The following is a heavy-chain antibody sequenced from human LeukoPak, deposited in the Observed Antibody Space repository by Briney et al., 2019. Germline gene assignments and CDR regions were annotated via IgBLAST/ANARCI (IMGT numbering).Heavy chain of an antibody. J-gene: IGHJ6*03. CDR1: GGSISSGGYY. CDR3: ARANGRYYYYMDV. Sequence: SETLSLTCTVSGGSISSGGYYWSWIRQPPGKGLEWIGYIYHSGSTYYNPSLKSRVTISVDRSKNQFSLKLSSVTAADTAVCYCARANGRYYYYMDVWGKGTTVTVSS. CDR2: IYHSGST. V-gene: IGHV4-30-2*01. D-gene: IGHD2-8*01.